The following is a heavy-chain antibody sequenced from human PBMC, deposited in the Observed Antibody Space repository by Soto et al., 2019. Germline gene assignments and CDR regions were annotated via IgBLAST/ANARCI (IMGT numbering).Heavy chain of an antibody. J-gene: IGHJ3*02. Sequence: GGSLRLSCAASGFTFSSYAMSWVRQAPGKGLEWVSAISGSGGSTYYADSVKGRFTISRDNSKNTLYLQMNSLRAEDTAVYYCAKDIVYSSSWYRPVRAFDIWGQGTMVTVSS. D-gene: IGHD6-13*01. CDR2: ISGSGGST. CDR3: AKDIVYSSSWYRPVRAFDI. CDR1: GFTFSSYA. V-gene: IGHV3-23*01.